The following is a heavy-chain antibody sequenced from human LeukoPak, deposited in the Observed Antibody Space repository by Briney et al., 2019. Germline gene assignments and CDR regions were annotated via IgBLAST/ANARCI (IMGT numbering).Heavy chain of an antibody. Sequence: PSETLSLTCAVYGGSFSGYYWSWIRQPPGKGLEWIGEINHSGSTNYNPSLKSRVTISVDTSKNQFSLKLSSVTAADTAVYYCARGKRTMIRGPYDYWGQGTLVTVSS. D-gene: IGHD3-22*01. J-gene: IGHJ4*02. CDR1: GGSFSGYY. V-gene: IGHV4-34*01. CDR2: INHSGST. CDR3: ARGKRTMIRGPYDY.